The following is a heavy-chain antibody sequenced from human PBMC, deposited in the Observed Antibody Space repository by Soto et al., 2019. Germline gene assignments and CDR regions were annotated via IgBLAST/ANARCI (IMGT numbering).Heavy chain of an antibody. J-gene: IGHJ4*02. Sequence: PGGSLRLSCAASGFTFSSYAMSWVRQAPGKGLEWVSAISGSGGSTYYADSVKGRFTISRDNSKNTLYLQMNSLRAEDTAVYYCAKVGGDGSGSSHFDYWGQGTLVTVSS. D-gene: IGHD1-26*01. CDR2: ISGSGGST. CDR3: AKVGGDGSGSSHFDY. V-gene: IGHV3-23*01. CDR1: GFTFSSYA.